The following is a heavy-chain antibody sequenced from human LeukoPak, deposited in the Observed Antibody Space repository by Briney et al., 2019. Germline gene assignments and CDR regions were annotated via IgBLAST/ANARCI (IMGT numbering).Heavy chain of an antibody. CDR1: GFTFSNYW. Sequence: PGGSLRLSCAASGFTFSNYWMHWVRQAPGKGLVWVSRIKTDGSGAGYADSVKGRFTISRDNAKSTLYLQMNSLRAEDTAVYYCTRDLVYGSGSSDYWGQGTLVTVSS. D-gene: IGHD3-10*01. CDR2: IKTDGSGA. V-gene: IGHV3-74*01. J-gene: IGHJ4*02. CDR3: TRDLVYGSGSSDY.